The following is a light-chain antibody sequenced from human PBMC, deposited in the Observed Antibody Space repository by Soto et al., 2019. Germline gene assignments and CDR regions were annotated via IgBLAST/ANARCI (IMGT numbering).Light chain of an antibody. CDR1: QSISSW. Sequence: DIQMTQSPSTLSASVGARVPITCRASQSISSWLAWYQQKPGKAPKLLIYDASSLESGVPSRFSGSGSGTEFTLTISSLQPDDFATYYCQQYNSYLWTFGQGTKV. V-gene: IGKV1-5*01. CDR2: DAS. J-gene: IGKJ1*01. CDR3: QQYNSYLWT.